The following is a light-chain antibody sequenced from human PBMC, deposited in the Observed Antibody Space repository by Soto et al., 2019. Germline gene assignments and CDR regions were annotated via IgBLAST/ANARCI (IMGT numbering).Light chain of an antibody. Sequence: DIKMTQSPSTLSASVGDRVTITCQASQDISNYLNWYQQKPGKAPKLLIYDASNLETGVPSRFSGSGSGTDFTFTISSLQPEDIATYYCQQYDNLPITFGGGTKVDIK. V-gene: IGKV1-33*01. CDR1: QDISNY. CDR2: DAS. J-gene: IGKJ4*01. CDR3: QQYDNLPIT.